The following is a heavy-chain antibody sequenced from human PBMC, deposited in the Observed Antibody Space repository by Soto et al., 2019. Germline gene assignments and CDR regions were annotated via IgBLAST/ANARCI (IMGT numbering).Heavy chain of an antibody. J-gene: IGHJ4*02. CDR1: GFTFSSYA. CDR3: AKAPYYYDSSGYYYDSGVTFDY. D-gene: IGHD3-22*01. V-gene: IGHV3-23*01. Sequence: GGSLRLSFAASGFTFSSYAMSWVRQAPGKGLEWVSAISGSGGSTYYADSVKGRFTISRDNSKNTLYLQMNSLRAEDTAVYYCAKAPYYYDSSGYYYDSGVTFDYWGQGTLVTVSS. CDR2: ISGSGGST.